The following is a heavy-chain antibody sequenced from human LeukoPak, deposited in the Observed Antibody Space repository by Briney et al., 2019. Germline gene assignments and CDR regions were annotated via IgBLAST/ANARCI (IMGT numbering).Heavy chain of an antibody. J-gene: IGHJ3*02. CDR1: GFTFSSYS. V-gene: IGHV3-48*02. CDR3: ARDLYYDSSGLGAFGI. D-gene: IGHD3-22*01. CDR2: ISSSSTI. Sequence: GGSLRLSCAASGFTFSSYSMNWVRQAPGKGLEWVSYISSSSTIYYADSVKGRFTISRDNAKNSLYLQMNSLRDEDTAVYYCARDLYYDSSGLGAFGIWGQGTMVTVSS.